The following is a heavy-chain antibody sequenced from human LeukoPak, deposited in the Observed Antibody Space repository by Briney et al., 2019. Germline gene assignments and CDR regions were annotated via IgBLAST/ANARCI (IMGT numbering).Heavy chain of an antibody. CDR1: GGSISSYY. V-gene: IGHV4-59*01. J-gene: IGHJ6*03. D-gene: IGHD5-12*01. Sequence: SETLSLTCTVSGGSISSYYWSWIRQPPEKGLEWIGYIYYSGSTNYNPSLKSRVTISVDTSKNQFSLKLSSVTAADTAVYYCARVGGQRGYSGMGRYYYYYMDVWGKGTTVTVSS. CDR3: ARVGGQRGYSGMGRYYYYYMDV. CDR2: IYYSGST.